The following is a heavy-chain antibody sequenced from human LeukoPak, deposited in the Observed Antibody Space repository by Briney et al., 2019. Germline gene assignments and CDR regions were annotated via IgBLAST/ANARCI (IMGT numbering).Heavy chain of an antibody. CDR2: MNPNSGNT. D-gene: IGHD1-14*01. J-gene: IGHJ4*02. Sequence: ASVKVSCKASGYTFTSYDINWVRQATGQGLEWMGWMNPNSGNTGYAQKFQGRVTMTRNTSINTAYLVLSSLISEDTAVYYCARGKTDVYNWGQGTLVTVSS. V-gene: IGHV1-8*01. CDR1: GYTFTSYD. CDR3: ARGKTDVYN.